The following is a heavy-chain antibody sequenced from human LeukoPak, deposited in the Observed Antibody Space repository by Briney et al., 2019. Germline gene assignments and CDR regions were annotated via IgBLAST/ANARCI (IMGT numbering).Heavy chain of an antibody. D-gene: IGHD3-22*01. J-gene: IGHJ4*02. Sequence: GGSLRLSCAASGFTFSSYNMNWVRQAPGKGLEWVSSISSSSSYIYYADSVKGRFTISRDNAKNSLYLQMNSLRAEDTAVYYCARPPSYYDSSGYYEGVWAFDYWGQGTLVTVSS. V-gene: IGHV3-21*01. CDR3: ARPPSYYDSSGYYEGVWAFDY. CDR2: ISSSSSYI. CDR1: GFTFSSYN.